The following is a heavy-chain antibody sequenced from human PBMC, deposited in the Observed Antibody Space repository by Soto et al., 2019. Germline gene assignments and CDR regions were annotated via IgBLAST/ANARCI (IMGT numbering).Heavy chain of an antibody. CDR1: GYTVTRLC. CDR3: ARLSEDSSSSNFYYYYMDG. Sequence: ASVKVSCNASGYTVTRLCMHLVRKVPGQGLEWMGIINPSGGSTSYAQKFQGRVTMTRNTSISTAYMELSNLRSEDTAVFYCARLSEDSSSSNFYYYYMDGWGKGTTVTVSS. D-gene: IGHD6-6*01. CDR2: INPSGGST. J-gene: IGHJ6*03. V-gene: IGHV1-46*01.